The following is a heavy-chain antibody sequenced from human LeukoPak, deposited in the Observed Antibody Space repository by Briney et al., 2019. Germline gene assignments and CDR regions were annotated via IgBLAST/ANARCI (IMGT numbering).Heavy chain of an antibody. CDR2: LNPNSGGT. CDR3: ARANYFDTSGSWN. D-gene: IGHD3-22*01. CDR1: GYTFTANY. Sequence: VASVKVSCKASGYTFTANYMHWVRQAPGQGLEWMGWLNPNSGGTSYAQRFQGRVTMTRDTSISTAYMELSRLRSDDTAVYYCARANYFDTSGSWNWGQGTLVTVSS. J-gene: IGHJ4*02. V-gene: IGHV1-2*02.